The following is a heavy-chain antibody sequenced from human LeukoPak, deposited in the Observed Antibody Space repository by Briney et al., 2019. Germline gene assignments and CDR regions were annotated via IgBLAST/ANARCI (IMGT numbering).Heavy chain of an antibody. V-gene: IGHV3-53*01. D-gene: IGHD5-24*01. CDR1: EFTVSRNY. CDR2: IFSNGDT. CDR3: TRDQMNY. Sequence: PGGSLRLSCRASEFTVSRNYMLWVRQAPGKGLEWVSLIFSNGDTHYADSVKGRFTISRDTSKNTVSLQMNSLRVEDTAMYYCTRDQMNYWDKGTLVTVSS. J-gene: IGHJ4*02.